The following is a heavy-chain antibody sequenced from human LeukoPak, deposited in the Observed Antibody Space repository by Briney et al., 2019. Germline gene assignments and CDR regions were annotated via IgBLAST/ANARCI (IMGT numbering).Heavy chain of an antibody. CDR1: GYTFTSYG. CDR3: ARDGGFAYYYDSSGYYYSASFGY. J-gene: IGHJ4*02. Sequence: ASVKVSCKASGYTFTSYGISWVRQAPGQGLEWMGWISAYNGNTNYAQKLQGRVTMTTDTSTSTAYMELRSLRSDDTAVYYCARDGGFAYYYDSSGYYYSASFGYWGQGTLVTVSS. V-gene: IGHV1-18*01. CDR2: ISAYNGNT. D-gene: IGHD3-22*01.